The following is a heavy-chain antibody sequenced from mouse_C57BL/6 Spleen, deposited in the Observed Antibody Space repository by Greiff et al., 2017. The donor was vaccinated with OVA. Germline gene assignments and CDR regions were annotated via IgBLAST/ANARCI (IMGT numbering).Heavy chain of an antibody. V-gene: IGHV1-82*01. Sequence: VQLQQSGPELVKPGASVTISCKASGYAFSSSWMNWVKQRPGKGLEWIGRIYPGDGDTNYNGKFKGKATLTADKSSSTAYMQLSSLTSEDSAVYFCARRGGYGLFDYWGQGTTLTVSS. D-gene: IGHD2-2*01. CDR3: ARRGGYGLFDY. CDR1: GYAFSSSW. CDR2: IYPGDGDT. J-gene: IGHJ2*01.